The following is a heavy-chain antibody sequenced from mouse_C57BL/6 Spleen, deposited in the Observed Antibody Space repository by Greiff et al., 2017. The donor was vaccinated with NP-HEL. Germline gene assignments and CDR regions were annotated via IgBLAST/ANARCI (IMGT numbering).Heavy chain of an antibody. J-gene: IGHJ4*01. CDR3: ARGGGDGYIYAMDY. CDR1: GYTFTSYW. D-gene: IGHD2-3*01. Sequence: QVQLQQPGAELVRPGTSVKLSCKASGYTFTSYWMHWVKQRPGQGLEWIGVIDPSDSYTNSNQKFKGKATLTVDTSSSTAYMQLSSLTSEDSAVYYCARGGGDGYIYAMDYWGQGTSVTVSS. V-gene: IGHV1-59*01. CDR2: IDPSDSYT.